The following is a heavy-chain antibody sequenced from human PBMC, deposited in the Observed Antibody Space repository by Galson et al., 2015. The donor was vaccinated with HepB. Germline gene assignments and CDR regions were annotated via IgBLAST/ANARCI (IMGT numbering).Heavy chain of an antibody. V-gene: IGHV3-23*01. CDR1: GFTVSNNY. Sequence: SLRLSCAASGFTVSNNYMTWVRQAPGKGLEWVSTIPGDADRTDYADSVKGRFTISRDNSKNTLYLQMNSLRPEDTAMYYCAKFKMYGDTENWFDPWGQGTLVIVSS. J-gene: IGHJ5*02. CDR3: AKFKMYGDTENWFDP. CDR2: IPGDADRT. D-gene: IGHD4-17*01.